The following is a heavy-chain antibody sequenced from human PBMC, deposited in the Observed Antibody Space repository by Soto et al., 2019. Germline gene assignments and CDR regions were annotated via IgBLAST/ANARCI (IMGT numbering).Heavy chain of an antibody. CDR1: GGTLSSYD. J-gene: IGHJ6*03. V-gene: IGHV4-59*01. Sequence: SETQSLTCTVSGGTLSSYDWSWIRQPPGKGLELIGYIYYSGSTNYNPSLKSRVTISVDTSKNQFSLKLSSVTAADTAVYYCARRDSSGWYGEYYYYIDVWGKGTTVTVSS. CDR3: ARRDSSGWYGEYYYYIDV. D-gene: IGHD6-19*01. CDR2: IYYSGST.